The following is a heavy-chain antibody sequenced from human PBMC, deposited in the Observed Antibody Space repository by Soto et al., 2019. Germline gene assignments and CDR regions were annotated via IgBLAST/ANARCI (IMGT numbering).Heavy chain of an antibody. CDR2: IYYSGST. J-gene: IGHJ4*02. D-gene: IGHD3-16*01. CDR3: ESNEGGWYFDS. V-gene: IGHV4-39*01. Sequence: SETLSRTCTVSRGSISSGTNYCAWIRQPPGNGLEWIANIYYSGSTFYNPSLKSRVTISLDTSKNQFSLKLRSVTAEDTAVYYCESNEGGWYFDSWGQGTLVTVSS. CDR1: RGSISSGTNY.